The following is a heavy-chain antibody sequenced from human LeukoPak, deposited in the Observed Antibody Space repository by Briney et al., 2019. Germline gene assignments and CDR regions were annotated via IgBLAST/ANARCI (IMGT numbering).Heavy chain of an antibody. CDR3: ARVRAADSSGYYPSGGYYFDY. CDR2: IYYSGST. Sequence: SETLSLTCTVSGGSISSYYWSWIRQPPGKGLEWIGYIYYSGSTNYNPSLKSRVTISVDTSKNQFSLKLSSVTAADTAVYSCARVRAADSSGYYPSGGYYFDYWGQGTLVTVSS. D-gene: IGHD3-22*01. CDR1: GGSISSYY. V-gene: IGHV4-59*01. J-gene: IGHJ4*02.